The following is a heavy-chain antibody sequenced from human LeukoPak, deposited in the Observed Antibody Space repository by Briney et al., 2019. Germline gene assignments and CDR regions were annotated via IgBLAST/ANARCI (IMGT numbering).Heavy chain of an antibody. CDR1: GFTFSSYS. J-gene: IGHJ4*02. V-gene: IGHV3-21*01. D-gene: IGHD3-10*02. Sequence: GGSLLLSCASSGFTFSSYSMNWVRQAPGKGLEWVSSISSSSSYISYADSVKGRFTISRDNAKNSLYLQMNNLRVEDTAVYYCARGRPLFEDYWGQGTLVTVSS. CDR2: ISSSSSYI. CDR3: ARGRPLFEDY.